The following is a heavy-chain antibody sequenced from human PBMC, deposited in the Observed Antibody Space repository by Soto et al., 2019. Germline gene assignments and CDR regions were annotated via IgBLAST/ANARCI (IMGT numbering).Heavy chain of an antibody. Sequence: SETLSLTCTVSGGSISSYYWIWIRQPPGKGLEWIGYIYYSGSTNYNPSLKSRVTISVDTSKNQFSLKLSSVTAADTAVYYCARSMVTAFDYWGQGTLVTVSS. D-gene: IGHD2-21*02. CDR3: ARSMVTAFDY. CDR1: GGSISSYY. CDR2: IYYSGST. V-gene: IGHV4-59*01. J-gene: IGHJ4*02.